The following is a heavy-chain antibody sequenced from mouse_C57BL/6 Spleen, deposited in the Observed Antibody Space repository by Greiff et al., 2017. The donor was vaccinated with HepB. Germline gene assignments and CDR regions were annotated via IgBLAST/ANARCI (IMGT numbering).Heavy chain of an antibody. CDR2: ISYDGSN. CDR1: GYSITSGYY. V-gene: IGHV3-6*01. J-gene: IGHJ2*01. D-gene: IGHD1-3*01. Sequence: EVHLVESGPGLVKPSQSLSLTCSVTGYSITSGYYWNWIRQFPGNKLEWMGYISYDGSNNYNPSLKNRISITRDTSKNQFFLKLNSVTTEDTATYYCARGHLTICFDYWGQGTTLTVSS. CDR3: ARGHLTICFDY.